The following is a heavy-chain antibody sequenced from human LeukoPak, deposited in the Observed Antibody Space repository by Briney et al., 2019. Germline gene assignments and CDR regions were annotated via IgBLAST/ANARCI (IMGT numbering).Heavy chain of an antibody. V-gene: IGHV1-18*01. D-gene: IGHD2-8*01. CDR3: ASCHSTNGVCYGECEYFQH. CDR2: ISPYNGNT. Sequence: ASVKVSCKASGYTFTSYGIIWVRQAPGQGLELMGWISPYNGNTNYAQKLQGRVTMTTDTSTSTAYMELRSLRSDDTAVYYCASCHSTNGVCYGECEYFQHWGQGTLVTVSS. J-gene: IGHJ1*01. CDR1: GYTFTSYG.